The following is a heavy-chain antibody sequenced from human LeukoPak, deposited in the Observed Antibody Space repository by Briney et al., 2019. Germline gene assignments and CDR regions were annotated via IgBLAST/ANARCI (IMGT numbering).Heavy chain of an antibody. CDR1: GFTFSSDS. D-gene: IGHD6-19*01. CDR3: ARDALAVAVDFDY. Sequence: GGSLRFSCAASGFTFSSDSMNWVRQAPGKGLEWVSYISSSSTIYYADSVKGRFTISRDNAKNSLYLQMNSLRAEDTAVYYCARDALAVAVDFDYWGQGTLVTVSS. J-gene: IGHJ4*02. V-gene: IGHV3-48*01. CDR2: ISSSSTI.